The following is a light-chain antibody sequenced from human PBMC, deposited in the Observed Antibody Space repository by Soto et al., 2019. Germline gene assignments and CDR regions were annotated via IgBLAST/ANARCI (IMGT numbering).Light chain of an antibody. Sequence: EIVLTQSPGTLSLSPGERATLSCRASQSVSSSYLAWYQQKPGQAPRLLIYGASSRATGIPARFSGRGSGTDFTLTISRLEPEDFAVYYCQQDGSSLFTFGPGTKVDIK. CDR1: QSVSSSY. J-gene: IGKJ3*01. V-gene: IGKV3-20*01. CDR2: GAS. CDR3: QQDGSSLFT.